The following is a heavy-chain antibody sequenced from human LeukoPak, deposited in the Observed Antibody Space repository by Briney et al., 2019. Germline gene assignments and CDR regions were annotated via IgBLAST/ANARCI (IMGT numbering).Heavy chain of an antibody. CDR3: AKDFQAIVVVPTAILDF. CDR1: GFTFSSYG. D-gene: IGHD2-2*02. Sequence: GGSLRLSCAASGFTFSSYGMHWVHQAPGKGLEWVAFVRYDGSNKYYADSVKGRFTISRDNSKNTLFLQMNSLRAEDTAAYYCAKDFQAIVVVPTAILDFWGQGTLVTVSS. V-gene: IGHV3-30*02. CDR2: VRYDGSNK. J-gene: IGHJ4*02.